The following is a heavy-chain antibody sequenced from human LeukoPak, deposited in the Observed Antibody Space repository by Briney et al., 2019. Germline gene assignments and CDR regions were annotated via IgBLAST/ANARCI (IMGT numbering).Heavy chain of an antibody. CDR1: GFIFSNYA. CDR3: ARASGPLDY. Sequence: PGGSLRLSCAASGFIFSNYAMHWIRQAPGKGLEYVSAISSHGESTYYANSVRGRFTISRGNSKNTLYLHLGSLRPEDMAVYYCARASGPLDYWGQGTLVTVSS. J-gene: IGHJ4*02. V-gene: IGHV3-64*01. D-gene: IGHD6-25*01. CDR2: ISSHGEST.